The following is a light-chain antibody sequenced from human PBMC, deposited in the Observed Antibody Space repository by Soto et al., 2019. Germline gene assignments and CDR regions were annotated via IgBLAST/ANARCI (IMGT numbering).Light chain of an antibody. CDR2: DAS. CDR3: QQRSIWPPECT. Sequence: EIVLTQSPATLSLSPGERATLSCRASQTFSSYLAWYQQKPGQAPRLLIYDASNRATGIPARFSGSGSGTGFTLTISSLEPEDFGVYYCQQRSIWPPECTFGQGTKLEIK. V-gene: IGKV3-11*01. CDR1: QTFSSY. J-gene: IGKJ2*02.